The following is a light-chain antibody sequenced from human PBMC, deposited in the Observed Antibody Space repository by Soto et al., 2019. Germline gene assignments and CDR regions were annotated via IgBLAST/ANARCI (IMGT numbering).Light chain of an antibody. CDR1: QSVSSN. J-gene: IGKJ1*01. Sequence: EIVMTQSPATLSVSPGERATLSCRASQSVSSNLAWYQQKPGQAPRLLIYDASTRATGIPARFSGSGSGTKFTRTISSLQYEDFAVYYCQQYNNWPRTFGQGTKVEIK. CDR3: QQYNNWPRT. V-gene: IGKV3-15*01. CDR2: DAS.